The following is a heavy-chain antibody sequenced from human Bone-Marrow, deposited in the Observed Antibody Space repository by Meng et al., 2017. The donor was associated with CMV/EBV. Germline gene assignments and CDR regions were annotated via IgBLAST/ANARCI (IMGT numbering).Heavy chain of an antibody. D-gene: IGHD2/OR15-2a*01. CDR2: IYSGGSSK. CDR3: AKFSVRRFDYGMDV. CDR1: GFTFSSYA. Sequence: GESLKISCAASGFTFSSYAMSWVRQAPGKGLEWVSVIYSGGSSKYYADSVKGRFTISRHNSKNTLYLQMNSLRAEDTAVYYCAKFSVRRFDYGMDVWGQGTTVTVSS. J-gene: IGHJ6*02. V-gene: IGHV3-23*03.